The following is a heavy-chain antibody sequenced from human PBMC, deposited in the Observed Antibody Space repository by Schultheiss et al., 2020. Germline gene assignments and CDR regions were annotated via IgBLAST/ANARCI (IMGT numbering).Heavy chain of an antibody. J-gene: IGHJ6*02. CDR3: ARGGRIVVVPAAIPYYYYGMDV. Sequence: GGSLSLSCAASGFTFSSYAMHWVRQAPGKGLEWVAVISYDGSNKYYADSVKGRFTISRDNSKNTLYLQMNSLRAEDTAVYYCARGGRIVVVPAAIPYYYYGMDVWGQGTTVTVSS. D-gene: IGHD2-2*01. V-gene: IGHV3-30-3*01. CDR2: ISYDGSNK. CDR1: GFTFSSYA.